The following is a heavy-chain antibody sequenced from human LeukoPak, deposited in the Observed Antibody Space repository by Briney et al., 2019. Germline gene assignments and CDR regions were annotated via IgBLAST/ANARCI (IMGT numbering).Heavy chain of an antibody. CDR1: GFTFSSYS. V-gene: IGHV3-21*01. Sequence: GGSLRLSCAASGFTFSSYSMNWVRQAPGKGLEWVSSISSSSSYIYYADSVKGRFTISRDNAKNSLYLQMNSLRAEDTAVYYCAREGYYYDSSGYYSPHLFDYWGQGTLVTVSS. D-gene: IGHD3-22*01. CDR2: ISSSSSYI. CDR3: AREGYYYDSSGYYSPHLFDY. J-gene: IGHJ4*02.